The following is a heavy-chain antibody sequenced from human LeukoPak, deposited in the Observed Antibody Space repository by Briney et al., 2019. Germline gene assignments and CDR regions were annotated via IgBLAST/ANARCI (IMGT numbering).Heavy chain of an antibody. V-gene: IGHV3-23*01. Sequence: GGSLRLSCAASGFTFSSYAMSWVRQAPGKGLEWVSAISGSGGSTYYADSVKGRFTISRDNSKNTLYLQMNSLRAEDTAVYYCAKIQNPSPPAMVRGVILFDYWGQGTLVTVSS. D-gene: IGHD3-10*01. CDR3: AKIQNPSPPAMVRGVILFDY. J-gene: IGHJ4*02. CDR2: ISGSGGST. CDR1: GFTFSSYA.